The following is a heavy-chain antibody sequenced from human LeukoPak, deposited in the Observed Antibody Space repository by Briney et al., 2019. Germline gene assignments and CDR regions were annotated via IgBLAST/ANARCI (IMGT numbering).Heavy chain of an antibody. CDR1: GYIYTNYG. J-gene: IGHJ4*02. CDR3: ARDPTPSDGDYPPDHFDY. D-gene: IGHD4-17*01. V-gene: IGHV1-18*01. Sequence: GASVKVSCKASGYIYTNYGINWVRQAPGQGLEWMGWINTYNGNTNYAPKLHGRVTMTTDTPTSTAYTELRSLRFDDTAIYYCARDPTPSDGDYPPDHFDYWGQGTLVTVFS. CDR2: INTYNGNT.